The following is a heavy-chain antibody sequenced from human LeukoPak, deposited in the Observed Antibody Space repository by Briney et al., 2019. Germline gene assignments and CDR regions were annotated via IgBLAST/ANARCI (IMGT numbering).Heavy chain of an antibody. CDR3: ARDRVGATDYFDY. V-gene: IGHV3-30-3*01. CDR1: GFTFSSYA. D-gene: IGHD1-26*01. J-gene: IGHJ4*02. Sequence: GGSLRLSCAASGFTFSSYAMHWVRQAPGKGLEWVAVVSYDGSNKYYADSVKGRFTISRDNSKNTLYLQMNSLRAEDTAVYYCARDRVGATDYFDYWGQGTLVTVSS. CDR2: VSYDGSNK.